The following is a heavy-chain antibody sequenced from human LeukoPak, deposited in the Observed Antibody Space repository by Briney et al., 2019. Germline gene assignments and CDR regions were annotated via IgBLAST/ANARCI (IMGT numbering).Heavy chain of an antibody. Sequence: SGGSLRLSCAASGFSFSTQRMHWVRQAPGKGLVWVSYINIDERITGYADSVKGRFTISRDNAKNTLYLQMNSLRVEDTAVYYCARGRPHGNDYWGQGTLVTVSS. CDR2: INIDERIT. CDR3: ARGRPHGNDY. J-gene: IGHJ4*02. CDR1: GFSFSTQR. D-gene: IGHD4-23*01. V-gene: IGHV3-74*01.